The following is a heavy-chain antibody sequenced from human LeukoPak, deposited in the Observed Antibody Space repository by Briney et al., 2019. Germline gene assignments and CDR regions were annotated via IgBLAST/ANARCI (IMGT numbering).Heavy chain of an antibody. CDR3: ARRAGGYSHPYDY. V-gene: IGHV3-11*01. Sequence: PGGSLRLSCAASGFTFSDYYMSWIRQAPGKGLEWVSYISSSPSPIYYADSVKGRFTISRDNSKNTLYLQMNSLRAEDTAVYYCARRAGGYSHPYDYWGQGILVTVSS. J-gene: IGHJ4*02. CDR1: GFTFSDYY. CDR2: ISSSPSPI. D-gene: IGHD4-23*01.